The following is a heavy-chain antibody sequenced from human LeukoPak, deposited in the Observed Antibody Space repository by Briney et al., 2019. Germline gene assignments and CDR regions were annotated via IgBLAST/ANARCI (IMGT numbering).Heavy chain of an antibody. CDR3: AKGVGASYYFDY. D-gene: IGHD1-26*01. Sequence: GGSLRLSCAASGFTFSSCVMNWVRQAPGKGLEWVSAISGSGGSTSYADSVKGRFTISGDNSKTTLYLQMNSLRAEDTAVYYCAKGVGASYYFDYWGRGTLVTVSS. V-gene: IGHV3-23*01. CDR1: GFTFSSCV. J-gene: IGHJ4*02. CDR2: ISGSGGST.